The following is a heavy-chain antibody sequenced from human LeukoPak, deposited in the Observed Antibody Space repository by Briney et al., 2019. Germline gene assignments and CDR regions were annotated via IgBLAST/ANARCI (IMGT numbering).Heavy chain of an antibody. Sequence: ASVKVPCKASGYTFTGYYMHWVRQAPGQGLEWMGWINPNSGGTNYAQKSQGRVTMTRDTSISTAYMELSRLRSDDTAVYYCARYSRKLPFDYWGQGTLVTVSS. CDR2: INPNSGGT. CDR3: ARYSRKLPFDY. J-gene: IGHJ4*02. D-gene: IGHD6-13*01. V-gene: IGHV1-2*02. CDR1: GYTFTGYY.